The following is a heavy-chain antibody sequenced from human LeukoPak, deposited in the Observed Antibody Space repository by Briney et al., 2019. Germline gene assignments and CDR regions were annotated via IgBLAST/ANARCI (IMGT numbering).Heavy chain of an antibody. J-gene: IGHJ4*02. CDR2: ISYSGDNRGGNT. CDR3: VGTFTVFGVVATIA. V-gene: IGHV3-23*01. D-gene: IGHD3-3*01. Sequence: GGSLRLSCAAFGFTFKIYTMNWVRQAPGKGLEWLSSISYSGDNRGGNTYYADSVRGRFSISRDTSQNTVFLQMSSLRVDDTAAYYCVGTFTVFGVVATIAWGQGTLVTVSS. CDR1: GFTFKIYT.